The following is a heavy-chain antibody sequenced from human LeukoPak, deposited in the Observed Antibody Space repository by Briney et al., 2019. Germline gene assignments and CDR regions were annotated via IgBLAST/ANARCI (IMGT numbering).Heavy chain of an antibody. D-gene: IGHD1-26*01. Sequence: SVKVSCKASGGTFSSYAISGVRQAPGQGLEWMGGIIPIFGTANYAQKFQGRVTITTDESTSTAYMELSSLRSEDTAVYYCARVPSGSYLGNFDYWGQGTLVTVSS. V-gene: IGHV1-69*05. CDR2: IIPIFGTA. CDR3: ARVPSGSYLGNFDY. J-gene: IGHJ4*02. CDR1: GGTFSSYA.